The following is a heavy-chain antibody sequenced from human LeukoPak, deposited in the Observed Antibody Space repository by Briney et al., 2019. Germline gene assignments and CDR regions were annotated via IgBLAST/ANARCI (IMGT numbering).Heavy chain of an antibody. J-gene: IGHJ4*02. CDR1: GYTFTNYH. D-gene: IGHD2-21*02. CDR2: INPDTGDE. Sequence: AASVKVSCKASGYTFTNYHINWVGQASGQGREWMTWINPDTGDEGYARKFPDRVAITTDTSISTAYMELGSLSSEDTAVHFCARTTPMTASGYDYWGQGTLVTVSS. V-gene: IGHV1-8*03. CDR3: ARTTPMTASGYDY.